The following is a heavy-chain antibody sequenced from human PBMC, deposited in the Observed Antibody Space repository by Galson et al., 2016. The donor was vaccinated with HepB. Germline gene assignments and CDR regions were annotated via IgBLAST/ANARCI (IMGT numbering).Heavy chain of an antibody. CDR1: GYTFTKYG. Sequence: SVKISCKASGYTFTKYGITWVRQAPGQGLEWMGWSSAYIGNINYSPKFQDRVTMTTDTSATTAYMELNSLRSDDTAVYYCARGGDSSSGFCDYWGQGTLVCGSA. V-gene: IGHV1-18*04. J-gene: IGHJ4*02. CDR2: SSAYIGNI. D-gene: IGHD3-22*01. CDR3: ARGGDSSSGFCDY.